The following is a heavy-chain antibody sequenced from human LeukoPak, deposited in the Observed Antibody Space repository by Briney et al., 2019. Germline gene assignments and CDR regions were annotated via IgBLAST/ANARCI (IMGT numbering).Heavy chain of an antibody. D-gene: IGHD3-16*01. CDR2: SDPINDEK. Sequence: ASVKVSCKVSGYSFTELSIHWMRQAPGKGPEWMGGSDPINDEKVYAQKFQGRVSMTEDSSTESAYMYLSSPTSEDTAVYYCATRSPYDSVWGNGGTFTFWGQGTLVTVSS. V-gene: IGHV1-24*01. CDR3: ATRSPYDSVWGNGGTFTF. CDR1: GYSFTELS. J-gene: IGHJ4*02.